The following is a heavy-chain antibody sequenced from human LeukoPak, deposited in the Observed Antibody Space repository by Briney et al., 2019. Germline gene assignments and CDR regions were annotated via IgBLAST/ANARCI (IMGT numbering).Heavy chain of an antibody. J-gene: IGHJ6*02. CDR2: IYYSGST. V-gene: IGHV4-59*01. Sequence: SETLSLTFTVSGGSISSYYWSWIRQPPGKGLEWIGYIYYSGSTNYNPSLKSRVTISVDTSKNQFSLKLSSVTAADTAVYYCARGAIQLWPPLYYYGMDVWGQGTTVTVSS. D-gene: IGHD5-18*01. CDR3: ARGAIQLWPPLYYYGMDV. CDR1: GGSISSYY.